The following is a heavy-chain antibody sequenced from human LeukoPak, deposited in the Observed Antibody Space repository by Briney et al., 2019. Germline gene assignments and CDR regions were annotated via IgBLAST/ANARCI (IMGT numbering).Heavy chain of an antibody. D-gene: IGHD2-2*01. CDR3: AALYCSSTSCWSDYYMDV. J-gene: IGHJ6*03. V-gene: IGHV1-58*01. CDR1: GFTFTSSA. CDR2: IVVGSGNA. Sequence: GASVKVSCKASGFTFTSSAVQWVRQARGQRLEWIGWIVVGSGNANYAQKFQGRVTITRDMSTSTAYMELSSLRSEDTAVYYCAALYCSSTSCWSDYYMDVWGKGTTVTVSS.